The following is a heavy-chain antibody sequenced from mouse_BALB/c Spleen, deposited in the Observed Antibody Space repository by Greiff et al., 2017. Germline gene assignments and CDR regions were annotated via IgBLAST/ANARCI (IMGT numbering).Heavy chain of an antibody. Sequence: EVQLKQSGPELVKPGASVKISCKASGYSFTGYFMNWVKQSHGKSLEWIGRINPYNGDTFYNQKFKGKATLTVDKSSSTAHMELLSLTSEDSAVYYCGREGYYGSSYGYAMDYWGQGTSVTVSS. D-gene: IGHD1-1*01. CDR2: INPYNGDT. CDR1: GYSFTGYF. J-gene: IGHJ4*01. CDR3: GREGYYGSSYGYAMDY. V-gene: IGHV1-37*01.